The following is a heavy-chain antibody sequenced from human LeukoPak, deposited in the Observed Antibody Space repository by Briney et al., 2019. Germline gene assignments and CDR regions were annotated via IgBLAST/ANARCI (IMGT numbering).Heavy chain of an antibody. CDR2: ISGGGGTT. J-gene: IGHJ5*02. CDR1: GFTFSSSA. D-gene: IGHD2-2*01. CDR3: ARLPVAINGYFDP. V-gene: IGHV3-23*01. Sequence: GGSLRLSCAASGFTFSSSATSWVRQAPGKGLEWVSAISGGGGTTYYSDSVKGRFTTSRDNSKNTLFLQMNSLSAEDTALYYCARLPVAINGYFDPWGQGTLVTVSS.